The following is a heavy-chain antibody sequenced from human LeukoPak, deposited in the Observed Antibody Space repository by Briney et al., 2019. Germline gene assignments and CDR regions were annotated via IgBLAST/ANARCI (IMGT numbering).Heavy chain of an antibody. CDR1: GYTLTELS. D-gene: IGHD2-15*01. Sequence: ASVNVSCKVSGYTLTELSMHWVRQAPGKGLEWMGGFDPEDGETIYAQKFQGRVTMTEDTSTDTAYMELSSLRSEDTAVYYCATEPCSGGSCYVGVAFDIWGQGTMVTVSS. V-gene: IGHV1-24*01. CDR3: ATEPCSGGSCYVGVAFDI. CDR2: FDPEDGET. J-gene: IGHJ3*02.